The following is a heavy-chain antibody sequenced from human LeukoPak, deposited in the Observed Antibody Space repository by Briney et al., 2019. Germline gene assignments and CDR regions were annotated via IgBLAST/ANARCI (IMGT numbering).Heavy chain of an antibody. CDR1: GYTSTSYY. J-gene: IGHJ6*03. Sequence: ASVKVSCKASGYTSTSYYMHWVRQAPGQGLEWMGIINPSGGSTSYAQKFQGRVTMTRDTSTSTVYMELSSLRSEDTAVYYCARDQQLVSYYYYMDVWGKGTTVTVSS. CDR3: ARDQQLVSYYYYMDV. CDR2: INPSGGST. D-gene: IGHD6-13*01. V-gene: IGHV1-46*03.